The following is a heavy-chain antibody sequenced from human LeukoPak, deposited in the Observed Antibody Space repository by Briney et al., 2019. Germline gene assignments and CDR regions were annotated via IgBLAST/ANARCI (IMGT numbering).Heavy chain of an antibody. V-gene: IGHV4-4*07. CDR1: SGSISNYY. CDR3: ASAKAYYYSYMDV. D-gene: IGHD4/OR15-4a*01. Sequence: SETLSLTCTVSSGSISNYYWSWIRQPAGKGLEWIGRIYTSGSTTYNPSLKSRLTISIDTSKNQFSLKLSSVTAADTAVYYCASAKAYYYSYMDVWGKGTTVTVSS. CDR2: IYTSGST. J-gene: IGHJ6*03.